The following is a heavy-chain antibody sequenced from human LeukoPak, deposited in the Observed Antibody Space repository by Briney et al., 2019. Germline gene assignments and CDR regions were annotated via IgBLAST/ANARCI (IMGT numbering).Heavy chain of an antibody. D-gene: IGHD3-3*01. Sequence: SQTLSLTCAISGDSVSSNSAAWNWIRQSPSRGLEWLGRTYYRSKWFNDYAVSVRSRMTIIPDTSKNQISLQLNSVTPEDTAVYYCARDPVTRGAGWYFDLWGRGTFVTVSS. CDR2: TYYRSKWFN. J-gene: IGHJ2*01. V-gene: IGHV6-1*01. CDR3: ARDPVTRGAGWYFDL. CDR1: GDSVSSNSAA.